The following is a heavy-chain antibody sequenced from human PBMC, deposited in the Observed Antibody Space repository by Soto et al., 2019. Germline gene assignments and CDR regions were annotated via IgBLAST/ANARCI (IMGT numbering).Heavy chain of an antibody. CDR3: ARAPRGYSYGYGYYHYYGMDV. V-gene: IGHV1-18*01. J-gene: IGHJ6*02. CDR2: ISAYNGNT. Sequence: VPVKVSCKASGYTFTSYGISWVRQAPGQGLEWMGWISAYNGNTNYAQKLQGRVTMTTDTSTSTAYMELRSLRSDDTAVYYCARAPRGYSYGYGYYHYYGMDVWGQGTTVTVSS. CDR1: GYTFTSYG. D-gene: IGHD5-18*01.